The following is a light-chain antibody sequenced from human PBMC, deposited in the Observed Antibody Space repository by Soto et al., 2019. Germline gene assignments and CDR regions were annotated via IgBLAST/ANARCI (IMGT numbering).Light chain of an antibody. CDR1: SSNIGSNT. CDR3: AAWDDSLNGPYVV. V-gene: IGLV1-44*01. J-gene: IGLJ2*01. CDR2: SNN. Sequence: QSVLTQPPSASGTPGQRVTISCSGSSSNIGSNTVNWYQQLPGTAPKLLIYSNNQRPSGVPDRFSGSKSGTSASLAISGLQPEDEADYYCAAWDDSLNGPYVVFGGGTKLTVL.